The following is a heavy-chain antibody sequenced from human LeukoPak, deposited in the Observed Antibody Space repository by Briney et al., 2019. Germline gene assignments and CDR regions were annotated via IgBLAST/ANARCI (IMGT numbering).Heavy chain of an antibody. CDR1: GFTFSSYS. J-gene: IGHJ3*02. V-gene: IGHV3-21*01. CDR2: IGGSSTSI. D-gene: IGHD2-2*01. Sequence: GGSLRLSCAASGFTFSSYSMNWVRQAPGEGLEWVSSIGGSSTSIYYANSVKGRFTISRDNAKNSLYLQMNSLRAEDTAVYYCAREHAEAFDIWGQGTMVTVSS. CDR3: AREHAEAFDI.